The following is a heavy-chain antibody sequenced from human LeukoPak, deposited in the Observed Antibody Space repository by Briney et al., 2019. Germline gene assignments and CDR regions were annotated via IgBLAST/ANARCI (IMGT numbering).Heavy chain of an antibody. D-gene: IGHD6-13*01. CDR3: ARHTDIAPLSWLKG. Sequence: SETLSLTCTVSGGSLSSYYWSWIRQTPGTGLEWIAVIYDGGSTNYNPSLKTRVTKSVATSKTHFSRKLSSVPAADTAVYCGARHTDIAPLSWLKGWGQG. J-gene: IGHJ6*01. CDR2: IYDGGST. CDR1: GGSLSSYY. V-gene: IGHV4-59*08.